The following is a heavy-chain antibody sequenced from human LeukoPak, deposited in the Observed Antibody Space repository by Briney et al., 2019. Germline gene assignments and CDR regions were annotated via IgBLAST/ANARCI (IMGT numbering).Heavy chain of an antibody. J-gene: IGHJ4*02. Sequence: GGSLRLSCAVSGITLSNYGMSWVRQAPGKGLEWVAGISDSGGRTNYADSVKGRFIISSDNPKNTLYLQMNSLRAEDTAVYFCAKRGVVIRVILVGFHKEAYYFDSWGQGALVTVSS. CDR1: GITLSNYG. CDR2: ISDSGGRT. D-gene: IGHD3-22*01. CDR3: AKRGVVIRVILVGFHKEAYYFDS. V-gene: IGHV3-23*01.